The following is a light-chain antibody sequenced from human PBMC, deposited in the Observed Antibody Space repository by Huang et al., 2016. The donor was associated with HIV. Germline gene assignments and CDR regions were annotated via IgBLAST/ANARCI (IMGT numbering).Light chain of an antibody. CDR2: WAS. CDR3: QQYYRTPLT. J-gene: IGKJ4*01. CDR1: QSLLDSSLNKDK. V-gene: IGKV4-1*01. Sequence: DIVMTQSPDSLAVSLGERATINCRSTQSLLDSSLNKDKLAWYQQKPGQPPWLLIYWASTRESAVPDRISGSGSGTDFTLTISSLQAEDVAVYYCQQYYRTPLTFGGGTKVEIK.